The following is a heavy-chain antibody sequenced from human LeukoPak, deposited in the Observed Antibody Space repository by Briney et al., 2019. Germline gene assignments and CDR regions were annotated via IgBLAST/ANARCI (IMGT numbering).Heavy chain of an antibody. J-gene: IGHJ5*02. V-gene: IGHV4-59*02. CDR1: GESVSGFY. CDR2: VYYTGST. CDR3: ARGLGSTLNWFDP. D-gene: IGHD2-2*01. Sequence: PSETLSLTCAVSGESVSGFYWNWIRQPPGKGLEWIGYVYYTGSTNYNPSLKSRVTMSVDTSKNQFSLKLSSVTAADTAVYYCARGLGSTLNWFDPWGQGTLVTVSS.